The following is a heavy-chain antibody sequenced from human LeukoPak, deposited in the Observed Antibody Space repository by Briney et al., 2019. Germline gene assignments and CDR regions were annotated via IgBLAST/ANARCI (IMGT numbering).Heavy chain of an antibody. CDR1: GYTFTGYY. Sequence: ASVKVSCKASGYTFTGYYMHWVRQAPGQGLEWIGWINPNSGGTNYAQKFQGRVTMTRDTSISTAYMELSRLRSDDTAVYYCARVDFWSGYFGGMGYWGQGTLVTVSS. CDR2: INPNSGGT. D-gene: IGHD3-3*01. CDR3: ARVDFWSGYFGGMGY. J-gene: IGHJ4*02. V-gene: IGHV1-2*02.